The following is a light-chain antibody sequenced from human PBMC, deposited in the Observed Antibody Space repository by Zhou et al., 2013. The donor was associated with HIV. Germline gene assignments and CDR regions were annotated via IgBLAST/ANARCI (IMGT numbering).Light chain of an antibody. V-gene: IGKV1-5*03. CDR1: QTISYW. J-gene: IGKJ1*01. CDR3: QQYNIFSSWT. Sequence: DIQMTQFPSTLSASVGDRVTITCRATQTISYWLAWYQQKPGKAPRLLIYRASDLGSGVPSRFSGSGSGTEFTLTISSLQPDDVATYYCQQYNIFSSWTFGQGTKVEIK. CDR2: RAS.